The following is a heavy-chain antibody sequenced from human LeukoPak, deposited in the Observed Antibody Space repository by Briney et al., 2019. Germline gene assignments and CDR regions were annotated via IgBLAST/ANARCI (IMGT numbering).Heavy chain of an antibody. D-gene: IGHD3-10*01. Sequence: GGSLRLSCAASGFTFSRYWMSWVRQAPGKGLEWVANIKEDGSEKYYVDSVKGRFTISRDKAKKSLYLQMNSLRVEDMAVYYCAKLGDLFEFCGQGTLVTVSS. V-gene: IGHV3-7*01. CDR3: AKLGDLFEF. CDR1: GFTFSRYW. CDR2: IKEDGSEK. J-gene: IGHJ4*02.